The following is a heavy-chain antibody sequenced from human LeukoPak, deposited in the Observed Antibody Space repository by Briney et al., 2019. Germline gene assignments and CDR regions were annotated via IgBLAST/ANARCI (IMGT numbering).Heavy chain of an antibody. CDR2: IGTAGDT. V-gene: IGHV3-13*01. CDR3: ARDKVSVIPALDY. Sequence: GGSLRLSCAASGFTYSSYDMDWVRQSTGQGLEWVSAIGTAGDTYYSGSVKGRFTISRDNAKESLYLQMNSLRAEDTALYFCARDKVSVIPALDYWGQGTLVIVSS. J-gene: IGHJ4*02. D-gene: IGHD2/OR15-2a*01. CDR1: GFTYSSYD.